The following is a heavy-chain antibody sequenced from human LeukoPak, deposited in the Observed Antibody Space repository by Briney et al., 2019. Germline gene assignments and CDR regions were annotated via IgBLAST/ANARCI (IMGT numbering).Heavy chain of an antibody. CDR3: ARAATALLDAFDI. CDR2: ISSSSYI. Sequence: LGGSLRLSCAASGFTFSSYSMNWVRQAPGKGLEWVSSISSSSYIYYADSVKGRFTISRDNAKNSLYLQMNSLRAEDTAVYYCARAATALLDAFDIWGQGTMVTVSS. V-gene: IGHV3-21*01. J-gene: IGHJ3*02. D-gene: IGHD3-10*01. CDR1: GFTFSSYS.